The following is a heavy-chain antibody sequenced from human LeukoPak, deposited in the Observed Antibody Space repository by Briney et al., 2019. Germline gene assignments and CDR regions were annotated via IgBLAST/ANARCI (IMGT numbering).Heavy chain of an antibody. Sequence: SETLSLTCNVSGGSISSNEYYWGWIRQPPGKGLEWIANMYYSGSTYYNPSLKSRVTISIDTSKNQLSLKLGSVTAADTAVYYCARDGTTVSPAVWGKGTTVTVSS. V-gene: IGHV4-39*07. CDR1: GGSISSNEYY. CDR2: MYYSGST. J-gene: IGHJ6*04. CDR3: ARDGTTVSPAV. D-gene: IGHD4-17*01.